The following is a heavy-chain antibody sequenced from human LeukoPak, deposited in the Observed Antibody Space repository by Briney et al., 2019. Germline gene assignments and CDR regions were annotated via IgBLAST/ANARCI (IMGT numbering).Heavy chain of an antibody. CDR2: ISGSGGST. J-gene: IGHJ4*02. V-gene: IGHV3-23*01. CDR1: GFTFDDYT. CDR3: AKDLRVLDY. Sequence: PGGSLRLSCAASGFTFDDYTMHWVRQAPGKGLEWVSAISGSGGSTYYADSVKGRFTISRDNSKNTLYLQMNSLRAEDTAVYYCAKDLRVLDYWGQGTLVTVSS.